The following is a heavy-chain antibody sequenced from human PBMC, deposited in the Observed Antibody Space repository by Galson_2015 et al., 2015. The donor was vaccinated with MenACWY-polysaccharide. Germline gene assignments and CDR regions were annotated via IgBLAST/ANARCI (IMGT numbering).Heavy chain of an antibody. V-gene: IGHV1-8*02. CDR1: GYTFTSYG. D-gene: IGHD2-21*01. J-gene: IGHJ4*02. CDR3: ARIIARKYTFADS. Sequence: SVKVSCKASGYTFTSYGISWVRQAPGQGLEWMGWMNPNSGNTGYAQKFQGRVTMTSNSAMTTAYMELSSLRSEDTAVYYCARIIARKYTFADSWGQGTLITVSS. CDR2: MNPNSGNT.